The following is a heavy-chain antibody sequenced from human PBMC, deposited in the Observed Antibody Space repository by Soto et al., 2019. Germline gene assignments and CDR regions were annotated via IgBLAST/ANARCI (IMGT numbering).Heavy chain of an antibody. D-gene: IGHD6-13*01. J-gene: IGHJ6*02. Sequence: GGSLRLSCAASGFTFDDYAMHWVRQAPGKGLEWVSGISWNSGSMGYADSVKGRFTISRDNAKNSLYLQMNSLRAEDTALYYCAKDMGYSSSPYYYYGMDVWGQGTTVTVSS. CDR2: ISWNSGSM. CDR1: GFTFDDYA. CDR3: AKDMGYSSSPYYYYGMDV. V-gene: IGHV3-9*01.